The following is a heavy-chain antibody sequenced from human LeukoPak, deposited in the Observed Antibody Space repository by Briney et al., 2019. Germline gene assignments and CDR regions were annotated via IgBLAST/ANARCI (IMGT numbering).Heavy chain of an antibody. V-gene: IGHV1-2*02. Sequence: ASVKVSCMASGYTFTHYYIHWVRQAPGQGLEWMGWINPNSGGTNYAQKFQGRVTMTRDTSISTVYMELNSLRFDDTAVYYCARDSSTVTTPYFDYWGQGTLVTVSS. D-gene: IGHD4-4*01. J-gene: IGHJ4*02. CDR3: ARDSSTVTTPYFDY. CDR2: INPNSGGT. CDR1: GYTFTHYY.